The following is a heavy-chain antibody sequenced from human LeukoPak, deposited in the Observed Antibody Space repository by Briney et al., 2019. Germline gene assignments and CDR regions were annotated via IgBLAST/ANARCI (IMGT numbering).Heavy chain of an antibody. Sequence: NPSQTLSLTCTVSGDSIRRGTYYSSWIRQPAGKGLEWIGRIYTSGNTNYNPSLKSRVTISVDTSKNQFSLKLSSVTAADTAVYYCARGGGTTRIDYWGQGTLVTVSS. CDR1: GDSIRRGTYY. J-gene: IGHJ4*02. CDR2: IYTSGNT. CDR3: ARGGGTTRIDY. D-gene: IGHD4-17*01. V-gene: IGHV4-61*02.